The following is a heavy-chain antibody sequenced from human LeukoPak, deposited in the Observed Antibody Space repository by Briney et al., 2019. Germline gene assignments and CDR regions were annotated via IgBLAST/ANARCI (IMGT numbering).Heavy chain of an antibody. CDR2: FYYTGST. J-gene: IGHJ6*02. D-gene: IGHD6-19*01. Sequence: SETLSLTCTVSGGSISSYYWSWIRQPPGKGLEWIGYFYYTGSTNYNPSLKSRVTISVDTSKNQFSLKLSSVTAADTAVYYCARRSRIAVAGTEDYYYGMDVWGQGATVTVSS. V-gene: IGHV4-59*08. CDR1: GGSISSYY. CDR3: ARRSRIAVAGTEDYYYGMDV.